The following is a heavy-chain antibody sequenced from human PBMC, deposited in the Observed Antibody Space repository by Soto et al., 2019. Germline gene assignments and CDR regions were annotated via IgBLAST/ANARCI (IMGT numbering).Heavy chain of an antibody. V-gene: IGHV1-8*01. Sequence: QVQLVQSGAEVKKPGASVKVSCKASGYTFTSYDINWVRQATGQGLEWMGWMNPNSGNTGYAQKCQSRVTMTRKTSISTAYMELSSLRSEDAAVYYCARSLTAVTTNWFDPWGQGTLVTVSS. J-gene: IGHJ5*02. CDR1: GYTFTSYD. CDR2: MNPNSGNT. CDR3: ARSLTAVTTNWFDP. D-gene: IGHD4-17*01.